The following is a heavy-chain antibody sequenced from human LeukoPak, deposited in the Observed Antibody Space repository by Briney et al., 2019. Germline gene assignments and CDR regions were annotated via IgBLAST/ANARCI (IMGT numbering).Heavy chain of an antibody. CDR3: ARKVYYDSSGYLV. CDR2: ISSSGSTI. CDR1: GFTFSSYE. Sequence: QPGGSLRLSCAASGFTFSSYEMNWVRQAPGKGLVWVSYISSSGSTIYYADSVKGRFTISRDNAKNSLYLQMNSLRAEDTAVYYCARKVYYDSSGYLVWGQGTLVTVSS. D-gene: IGHD3-22*01. V-gene: IGHV3-48*03. J-gene: IGHJ4*02.